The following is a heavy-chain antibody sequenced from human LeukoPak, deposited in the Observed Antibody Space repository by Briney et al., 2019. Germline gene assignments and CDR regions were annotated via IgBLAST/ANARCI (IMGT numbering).Heavy chain of an antibody. V-gene: IGHV1-69*13. CDR3: AKGGYCSSTSCYDGDWFDP. Sequence: SVKVSCKASGGTFSSYAISWVRQAPGQGLEWMGGIIPIFGTANYAQKFQGRVTITADESTSTAYMELSSLRSEDTAVYYCAKGGYCSSTSCYDGDWFDPWGQGTLVTVSS. CDR1: GGTFSSYA. CDR2: IIPIFGTA. D-gene: IGHD2-2*01. J-gene: IGHJ5*02.